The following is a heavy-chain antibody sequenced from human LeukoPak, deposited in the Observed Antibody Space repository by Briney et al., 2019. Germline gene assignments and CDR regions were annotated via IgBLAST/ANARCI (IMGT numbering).Heavy chain of an antibody. Sequence: GSLRLSCAASGFTFSSYSMNWVRQAPGKGLEWVSYISSSSSTIYYADSVKGRFTISRDNAKNSLYLQMNSLRAEDTAVYYCAREGPEYSSSSAKGPYYYYYYMDVWGKGTTVTVSS. CDR1: GFTFSSYS. V-gene: IGHV3-48*04. J-gene: IGHJ6*03. D-gene: IGHD6-6*01. CDR3: AREGPEYSSSSAKGPYYYYYYMDV. CDR2: ISSSSSTI.